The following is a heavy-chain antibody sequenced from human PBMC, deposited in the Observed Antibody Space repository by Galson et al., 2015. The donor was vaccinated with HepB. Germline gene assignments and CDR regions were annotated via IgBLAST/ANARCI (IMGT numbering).Heavy chain of an antibody. Sequence: LRLSCAASGFAFDSHAMSWVRQAPGRGLEWISGITGKGDSTFYADSVKGRFTVSKDNSHNMLSLQMNSLRAEDAGLYFCAKGYGLFDSWGQGILVTVSS. D-gene: IGHD5-18*01. CDR2: ITGKGDST. J-gene: IGHJ5*01. CDR3: AKGYGLFDS. V-gene: IGHV3-23*01. CDR1: GFAFDSHA.